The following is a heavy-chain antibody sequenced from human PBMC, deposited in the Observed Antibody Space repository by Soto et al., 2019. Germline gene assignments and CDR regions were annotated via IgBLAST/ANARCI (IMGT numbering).Heavy chain of an antibody. CDR2: ISYDGSNK. CDR1: GFTFSSYA. CDR3: ARPLWRDDYNWGYFDL. Sequence: QVQLVESGGGVVQPGRSLSLSCAASGFTFSSYAMHWVRQAPGKGLEWVAVISYDGSNKYYADSVKGRFTISRANSTNTLYLQMNSLRSEDTAVYYCARPLWRDDYNWGYFDLWGRGTLVTVSS. J-gene: IGHJ2*01. V-gene: IGHV3-30-3*01. D-gene: IGHD4-4*01.